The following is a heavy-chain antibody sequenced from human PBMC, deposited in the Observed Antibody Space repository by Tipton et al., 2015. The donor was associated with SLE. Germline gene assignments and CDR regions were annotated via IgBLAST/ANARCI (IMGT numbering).Heavy chain of an antibody. V-gene: IGHV3-72*01. D-gene: IGHD3-16*01. CDR3: AREKTWGGYYYMDV. J-gene: IGHJ6*03. CDR1: GFTFSSYG. CDR2: TRHKANSYTT. Sequence: SLRLSCAASGFTFSSYGMHWVRQAPGKGLEWVGRTRHKANSYTTEYAASVKSRFTISRDESKNSLYLQINSLKTEDTAVYYCAREKTWGGYYYMDVWGKGTTVTVS.